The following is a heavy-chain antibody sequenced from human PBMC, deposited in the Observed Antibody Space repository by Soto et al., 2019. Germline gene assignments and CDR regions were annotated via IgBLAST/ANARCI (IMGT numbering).Heavy chain of an antibody. CDR2: IIPIFGTA. CDR3: ARGGIEAMVRGVTIWGYFDY. CDR1: GGTFSSYA. V-gene: IGHV1-69*01. D-gene: IGHD3-10*01. Sequence: QVQLVQSGAEVKKPGSSVKVSCKASGGTFSSYAISWVRQAPGQGLEWMGGIIPIFGTANYAQKFQGRVTITADESTSTAYMELSSLRSEDTAVYYCARGGIEAMVRGVTIWGYFDYWGQGTLVTVSS. J-gene: IGHJ4*02.